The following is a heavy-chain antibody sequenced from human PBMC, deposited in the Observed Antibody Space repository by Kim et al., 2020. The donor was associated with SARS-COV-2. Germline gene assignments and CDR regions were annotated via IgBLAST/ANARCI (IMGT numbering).Heavy chain of an antibody. J-gene: IGHJ3*02. V-gene: IGHV4-59*01. CDR1: GGSLSPYY. D-gene: IGHD3-10*01. Sequence: SETLCLTCTVSGGSLSPYYWSWIRQPPGKGLVWSGYMHYSGRANYSPSLKSRVAISVDTSKNHFSLNFTSVTAADTAKYYCARFQHGWGSYLYPLGIWV. CDR3: ARFQHGWGSYLYPLGI. CDR2: MHYSGRA.